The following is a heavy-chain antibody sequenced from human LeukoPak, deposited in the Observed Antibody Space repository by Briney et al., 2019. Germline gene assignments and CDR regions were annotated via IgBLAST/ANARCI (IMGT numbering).Heavy chain of an antibody. J-gene: IGHJ4*02. D-gene: IGHD6-13*01. CDR1: GHTFTSYY. V-gene: IGHV1-46*01. CDR3: ARVFNAAAGRVFFDY. CDR2: INPSGGST. Sequence: GASVKVSCKASGHTFTSYYMHWVRQAPGQGLEWMGIINPSGGSTSYAQKFQGRVTMTRDTSTSTVYMELSSLRSEDTAVYYCARVFNAAAGRVFFDYWGQGTLVTVSS.